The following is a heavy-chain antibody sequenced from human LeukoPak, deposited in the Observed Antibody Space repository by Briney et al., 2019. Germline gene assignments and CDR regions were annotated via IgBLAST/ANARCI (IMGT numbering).Heavy chain of an antibody. CDR1: GFTFSSYA. V-gene: IGHV3-23*01. Sequence: GGSLRLSCAASGFTFSSYAMSWVRQAPGKGLEWVSAISGSGGSTYYADSVKGRFTISRDNSKSTLYLQMNSLRPEDTAIYYCAREGYYGSGSPPSLYFDYWGQGTLVTVSS. D-gene: IGHD3-10*01. CDR2: ISGSGGST. CDR3: AREGYYGSGSPPSLYFDY. J-gene: IGHJ4*02.